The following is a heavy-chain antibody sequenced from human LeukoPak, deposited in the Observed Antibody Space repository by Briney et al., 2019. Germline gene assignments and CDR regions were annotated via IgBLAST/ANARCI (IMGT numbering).Heavy chain of an antibody. CDR2: ISAYNGNT. J-gene: IGHJ4*02. CDR3: ARDYKRYCSSTSCYRSFDY. V-gene: IGHV1-18*01. CDR1: GYTFTSYG. D-gene: IGHD2-2*01. Sequence: ASVKVSCKASGYTFTSYGISWVRQAPGQGLEWMGWISAYNGNTNYAQKLQGRVTMTTDTSTSTAYMELRSLRSDDTAVYYCARDYKRYCSSTSCYRSFDYWGQGTLVTVSS.